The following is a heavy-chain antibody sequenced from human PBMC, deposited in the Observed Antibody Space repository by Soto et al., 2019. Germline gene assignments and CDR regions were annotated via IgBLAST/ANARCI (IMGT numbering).Heavy chain of an antibody. Sequence: QVQLQESGPGLVKPSQTLSLTCTVSGGSISSGGCYWSWIRQHPGKGLEWIGYIYHSGTTYYNTSLKSRLIKSVATSKNQFSLNLSSVTAADTDVYYCARVIKYYDHYSFDYWGQGTLVTVSS. CDR3: ARVIKYYDHYSFDY. CDR1: GGSISSGGCY. V-gene: IGHV4-31*03. J-gene: IGHJ4*02. D-gene: IGHD3-22*01. CDR2: IYHSGTT.